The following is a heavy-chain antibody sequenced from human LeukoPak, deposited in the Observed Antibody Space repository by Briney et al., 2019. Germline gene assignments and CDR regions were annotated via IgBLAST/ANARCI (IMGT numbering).Heavy chain of an antibody. V-gene: IGHV4-59*01. CDR2: IYYTGST. Sequence: SETLSLTCAVSGGSIDSYYWSWIRQPPGKGLEWSGYIYYTGSTEYHPSLKSGGTISLETSKTQFSLKLTSVTDADTAVYYCARVYQSAEYYFDYWGQGHLVSVPS. D-gene: IGHD2-2*01. J-gene: IGHJ4*02. CDR3: ARVYQSAEYYFDY. CDR1: GGSIDSYY.